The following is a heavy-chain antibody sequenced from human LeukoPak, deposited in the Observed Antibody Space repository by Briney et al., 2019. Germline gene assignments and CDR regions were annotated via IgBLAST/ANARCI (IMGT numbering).Heavy chain of an antibody. CDR3: ARVLGYCSSTSCSSGAFDI. V-gene: IGHV4-39*07. Sequence: SETLSLTCTVSGGSISSSSYYWGWIRQPPGKGLEWIGSIYYSGSTYYNPSLKSRVTISVDTSKNQFSLKLSSVTAADTAVYYCARVLGYCSSTSCSSGAFDIWGQGTMVTVSS. D-gene: IGHD2-2*01. J-gene: IGHJ3*02. CDR1: GGSISSSSYY. CDR2: IYYSGST.